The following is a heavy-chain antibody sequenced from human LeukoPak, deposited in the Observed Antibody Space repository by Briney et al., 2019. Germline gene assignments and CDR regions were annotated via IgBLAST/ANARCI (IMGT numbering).Heavy chain of an antibody. D-gene: IGHD2-15*01. CDR3: AGGWSQNGMDV. J-gene: IGHJ6*02. V-gene: IGHV4-38-2*02. Sequence: SETLSLTCTVSGGSIGSGYYWAWIRQPPGKGLEWIGSIHYGGTTHYNPSLQSRVTISADTSKNQFALDLRSVTAADTAVYYCAGGWSQNGMDVWGQGTTVTVSS. CDR2: IHYGGTT. CDR1: GGSIGSGYY.